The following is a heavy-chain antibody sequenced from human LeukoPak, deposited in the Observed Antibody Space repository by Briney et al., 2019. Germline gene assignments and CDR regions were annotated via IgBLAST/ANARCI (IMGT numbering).Heavy chain of an antibody. Sequence: SETLSLTCTVSGGSISSGGYYWSWIRQHPGKGLEWIGYIYYSGSTYYNPSLKSRVTISVDTSKNQFSLKLSSVTAADTAVYYCASLYGDQTYAYYYGMDVWGQGTTVTVSS. D-gene: IGHD4-17*01. J-gene: IGHJ6*02. CDR3: ASLYGDQTYAYYYGMDV. V-gene: IGHV4-31*03. CDR2: IYYSGST. CDR1: GGSISSGGYY.